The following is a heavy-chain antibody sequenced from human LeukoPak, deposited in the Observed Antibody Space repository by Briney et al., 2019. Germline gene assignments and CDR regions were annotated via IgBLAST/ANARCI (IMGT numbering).Heavy chain of an antibody. CDR3: ARDPGPTVTDY. CDR1: GYSISSGYY. V-gene: IGHV4-38-2*02. CDR2: IYHSGST. D-gene: IGHD4-17*01. J-gene: IGHJ4*02. Sequence: SETLSLTCAVSGYSISSGYYWGWIRQPPGKGLEWIGSIYHSGSTYYNPSLKSRVTISVDTSKNQFSLKLSSVTAADTAVYYCARDPGPTVTDYWGQGTLVTVSS.